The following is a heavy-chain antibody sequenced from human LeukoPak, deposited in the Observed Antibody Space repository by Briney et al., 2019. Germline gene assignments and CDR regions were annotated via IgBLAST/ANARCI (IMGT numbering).Heavy chain of an antibody. V-gene: IGHV4-39*07. J-gene: IGHJ4*02. CDR1: GGSISSSSYY. Sequence: SETLSPTCTVSGGSISSSSYYWGWIRQPPGKGLEWIGSIYYSGSTYYNPSLKSRVTISLDTSKNQFSLDLTSVTAADTALYYCARAFRESFFDYWGQGTLVTVSS. CDR2: IYYSGST. CDR3: ARAFRESFFDY.